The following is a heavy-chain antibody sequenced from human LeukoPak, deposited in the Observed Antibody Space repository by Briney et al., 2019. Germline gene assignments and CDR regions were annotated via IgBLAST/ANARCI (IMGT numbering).Heavy chain of an antibody. CDR2: ISYDGSNK. J-gene: IGHJ4*02. V-gene: IGHV3-30-3*01. CDR1: GFTFSSYA. D-gene: IGHD1-26*01. Sequence: GGSLRLSCAASGFTFSSYAMHWVRQAPGKGLEWVAVISYDGSNKYYADSVKGRFTISRDNSKNTLYLQMNSLRAEDTAVYHCARGESRGYYFDYWGQGTLVTVSS. CDR3: ARGESRGYYFDY.